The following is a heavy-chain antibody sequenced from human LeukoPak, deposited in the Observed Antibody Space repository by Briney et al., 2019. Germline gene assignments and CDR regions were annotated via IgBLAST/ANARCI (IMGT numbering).Heavy chain of an antibody. CDR3: ARGPYSSTWSFDY. J-gene: IGHJ4*02. D-gene: IGHD6-13*01. CDR1: DGSISSYY. CDR2: IYYSGST. V-gene: IGHV4-59*01. Sequence: SETLSLTCTVSDGSISSYYWSWIRQPPGKGLEWIGYIYYSGSTNYNSSLKSRVTISVDTSKNQFSLKVSSVTAADTAVYYCARGPYSSTWSFDYWGQGTRVTVSS.